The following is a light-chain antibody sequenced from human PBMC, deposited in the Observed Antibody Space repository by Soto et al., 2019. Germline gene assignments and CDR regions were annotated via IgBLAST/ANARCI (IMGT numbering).Light chain of an antibody. CDR3: QQRSNWPPIT. J-gene: IGKJ5*01. Sequence: IGLKQSRGAIYFASGETATLACRAIQSVSSSYLAWYQQKPGQAPRLLIYGASSRATGIPDRFSGSGSGTDFTLTISSVEPEDFAVYYCQQRSNWPPITFGQGTRLEI. V-gene: IGKV3D-20*02. CDR2: GAS. CDR1: QSVSSSY.